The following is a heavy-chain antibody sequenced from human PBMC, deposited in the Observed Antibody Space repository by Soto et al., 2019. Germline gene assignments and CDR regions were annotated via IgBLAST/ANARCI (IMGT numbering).Heavy chain of an antibody. J-gene: IGHJ4*02. CDR2: IYYRGNT. CDR3: AREGGGYCSGGSCQVDY. CDR1: GGYISSSSYY. Sequence: SETLSLTCPVSGGYISSSSYYWGWIRQPPGKGLEWIGSIYYRGNTYYNPSLKSRVTISVDTSKNQFSLKLSSVTAADTAVYYCAREGGGYCSGGSCQVDYWGQGTLVTVSS. D-gene: IGHD2-15*01. V-gene: IGHV4-39*02.